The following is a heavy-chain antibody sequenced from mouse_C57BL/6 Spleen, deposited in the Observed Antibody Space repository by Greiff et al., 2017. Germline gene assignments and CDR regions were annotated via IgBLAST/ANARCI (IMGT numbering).Heavy chain of an antibody. CDR1: GYTFTSYW. CDR2: IDPSDSYT. D-gene: IGHD3-2*02. J-gene: IGHJ4*01. CDR3: ARKGQLRPEGAMDY. Sequence: QVQLQQPGAELVRPGTSVKLSCKASGYTFTSYWMHWVKQRPGQGLEWIGVIDPSDSYTNYNQKFKGKATLTVDTSSSTAYMQLSSLTSEDSAVYYCARKGQLRPEGAMDYWGQGTSVTVSS. V-gene: IGHV1-59*01.